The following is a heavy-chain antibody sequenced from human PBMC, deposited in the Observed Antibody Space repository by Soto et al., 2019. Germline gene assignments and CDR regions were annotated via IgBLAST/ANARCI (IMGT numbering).Heavy chain of an antibody. CDR3: ATQEVGGSYVYTFDP. CDR2: IYYSGST. J-gene: IGHJ5*02. Sequence: SETLSLTCAVSGGSISSGGYSWGWIRQPPGKGLEWIGSIYYSGSTYYNPSLKSRVTISVDTSKNHFSLKLSSVTAADTAVYYCATQEVGGSYVYTFDPWGQGTLVTVSS. V-gene: IGHV4-39*02. D-gene: IGHD1-26*01. CDR1: GGSISSGGYS.